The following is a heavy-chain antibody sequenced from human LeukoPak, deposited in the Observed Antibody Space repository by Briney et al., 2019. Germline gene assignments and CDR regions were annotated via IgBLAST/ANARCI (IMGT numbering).Heavy chain of an antibody. CDR3: ARAGRNYYGSGSPLPY. J-gene: IGHJ4*02. V-gene: IGHV4-34*01. Sequence: SETLSLTCAVYGGSFSAYYWSWIRHPPGKGLEWLGEINHSGSTNYNPSLKSRVTISVDPSKNQFSLKLGSVTAADTAVYYCARAGRNYYGSGSPLPYWGQGTLVTVSS. D-gene: IGHD3-10*01. CDR2: INHSGST. CDR1: GGSFSAYY.